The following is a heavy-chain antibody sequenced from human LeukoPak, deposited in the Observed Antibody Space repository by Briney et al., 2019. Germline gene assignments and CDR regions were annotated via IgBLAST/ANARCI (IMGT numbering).Heavy chain of an antibody. J-gene: IGHJ4*02. CDR3: ARQRLAAAGSSHFDY. V-gene: IGHV4-59*08. CDR2: IYYSGST. Sequence: SETLSLTCTVSGGSISSYYWSWIRQPPGKGLEWIGYIYYSGSTNYNPSLKSRVTISVDTPKNQFSLKLSSVTAADTAVYYCARQRLAAAGSSHFDYWGQGTLVTVSS. CDR1: GGSISSYY. D-gene: IGHD6-13*01.